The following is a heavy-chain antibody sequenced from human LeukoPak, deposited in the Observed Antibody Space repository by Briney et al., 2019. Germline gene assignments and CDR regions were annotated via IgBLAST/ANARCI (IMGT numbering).Heavy chain of an antibody. J-gene: IGHJ4*02. CDR3: AKGHFDY. CDR2: ISYDGSNK. Sequence: GGSLRLSCAASGFTFSSYGVHWVRQAPGKGLEWVAVISYDGSNKYYADSVKGRFTISRDNSKNTLYLQMNSLRAEDTAVYYCAKGHFDYWGQGTLVTVSS. V-gene: IGHV3-30*18. CDR1: GFTFSSYG.